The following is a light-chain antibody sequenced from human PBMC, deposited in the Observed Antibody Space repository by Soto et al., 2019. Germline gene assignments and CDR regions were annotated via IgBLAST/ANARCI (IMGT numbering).Light chain of an antibody. CDR3: QQYVNFPIT. Sequence: DIQMTQSPSSLSASVGDRVTITCQASQDIRNYLNWYQQKAGKAPKLLIYDASNRDTGVPTRFSGSGSGTDFIFTISSLQPEDFATYYCQQYVNFPITVGQGTRPGSK. J-gene: IGKJ5*01. CDR1: QDIRNY. V-gene: IGKV1-33*01. CDR2: DAS.